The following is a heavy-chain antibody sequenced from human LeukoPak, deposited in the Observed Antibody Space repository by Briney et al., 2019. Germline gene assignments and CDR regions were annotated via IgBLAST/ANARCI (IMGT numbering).Heavy chain of an antibody. CDR3: ARDRLLIQY. CDR1: GYTFTSYG. Sequence: ASVKVSCKASGYTFTSYGISWVRQAPGQGLEWIGWISAYNGNTNYAQKIQGRVTMTTDTSTSTAYRELRSLRSDDTAVYYCARDRLLIQYWGQGTLVTVSS. V-gene: IGHV1-18*01. D-gene: IGHD5-18*01. J-gene: IGHJ4*02. CDR2: ISAYNGNT.